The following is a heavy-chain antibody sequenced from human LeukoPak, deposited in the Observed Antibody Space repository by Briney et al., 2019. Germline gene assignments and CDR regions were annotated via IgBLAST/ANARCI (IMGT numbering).Heavy chain of an antibody. CDR1: GFTFSSYA. Sequence: GRSLRLSCAASGFTFSSYAMHWVRQAPGKGLEWVAVISYDGSNKYYADSVKGRFTISRDNSKNTLYLQMNSLRAEDTAVYYCARDALITIYSGYYFDYWGQGTLVTASS. V-gene: IGHV3-30*04. CDR3: ARDALITIYSGYYFDY. D-gene: IGHD3-10*01. J-gene: IGHJ4*02. CDR2: ISYDGSNK.